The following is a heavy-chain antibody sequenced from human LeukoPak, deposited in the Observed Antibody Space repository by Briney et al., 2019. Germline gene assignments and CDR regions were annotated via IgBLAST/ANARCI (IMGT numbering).Heavy chain of an antibody. D-gene: IGHD6-13*01. CDR2: INWNGGST. Sequence: GGSLRLSCAASGFTFDDYGMSWVRQAPGKGLEWVSGINWNGGSTGYADSVKGRFTISRDNAKNSLYVQMNSLRAEDTALYYCARERVSSSAPDFDYWGQGTLVTVSS. V-gene: IGHV3-20*04. CDR3: ARERVSSSAPDFDY. J-gene: IGHJ4*02. CDR1: GFTFDDYG.